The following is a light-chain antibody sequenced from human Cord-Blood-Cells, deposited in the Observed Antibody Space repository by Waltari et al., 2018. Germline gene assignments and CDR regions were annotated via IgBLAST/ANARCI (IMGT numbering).Light chain of an antibody. J-gene: IGLJ1*01. CDR1: SRDVGGYNY. Sequence: QSALTQPASVSGSPGQSITISCTGTSRDVGGYNYVSWYQQHPGKTPKRIVYDVSNRPSGVSNRLSGSKSGNTASLTISGLQAEDEADYYCSSYTSSSTLVFGTGTKVTVL. CDR2: DVS. CDR3: SSYTSSSTLV. V-gene: IGLV2-14*01.